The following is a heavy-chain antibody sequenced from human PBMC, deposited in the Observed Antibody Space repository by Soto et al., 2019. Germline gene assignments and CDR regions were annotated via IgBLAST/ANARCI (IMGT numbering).Heavy chain of an antibody. CDR1: GYSFANYF. Sequence: PGESLNISCKGSGYSFANYFITWVRQMPGKGLEWMGRIDPMDSYTNYSPSFQGHVTISADTSISTAYLQWSSLKASDTAVYYCARHRLTTNDALEIWGQGTMVTVSS. D-gene: IGHD4-4*01. CDR3: ARHRLTTNDALEI. J-gene: IGHJ3*02. CDR2: IDPMDSYT. V-gene: IGHV5-10-1*01.